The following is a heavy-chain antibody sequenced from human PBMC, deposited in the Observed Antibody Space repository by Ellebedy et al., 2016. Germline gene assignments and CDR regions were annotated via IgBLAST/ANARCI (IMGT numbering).Heavy chain of an antibody. J-gene: IGHJ4*02. CDR2: INIYNGNT. CDR3: ARGGVGARYFDS. V-gene: IGHV1-18*01. D-gene: IGHD1-26*01. Sequence: ASVKVSXKASGYTFTNYAISWVRQAPGQGLEWMGWINIYNGNTNYAQKLQGRVTMTADTSTSTAYMELRSLRSDDTAMYYCARGGVGARYFDSWGQGTLVTVSS. CDR1: GYTFTNYA.